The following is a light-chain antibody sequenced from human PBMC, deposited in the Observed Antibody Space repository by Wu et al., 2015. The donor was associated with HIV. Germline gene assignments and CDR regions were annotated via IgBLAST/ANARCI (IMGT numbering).Light chain of an antibody. CDR1: QSVSSY. Sequence: EIVLAQSPATLSLSPGERATLSCRASQSVSSYLAWYQQKPGQAPRLLIDNASTRATGIPARFSGSGSGTDFTLTISSLEPEDFAVYYCQQGNNWPLTFGQGTRLEIK. J-gene: IGKJ5*01. CDR3: QQGNNWPLT. V-gene: IGKV3-11*01. CDR2: NAS.